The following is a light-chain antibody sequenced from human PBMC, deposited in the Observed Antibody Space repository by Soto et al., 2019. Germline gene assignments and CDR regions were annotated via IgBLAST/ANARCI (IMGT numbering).Light chain of an antibody. J-gene: IGLJ2*01. V-gene: IGLV2-11*01. CDR3: SSYAGSNNLV. CDR2: DVT. Sequence: QSVLTQPRSVSGSPGQSVTISCTGTISDVAGYNYVSWYQHHPGKAPKLLISDVTKRPSWVPDRFSGSKSGSTASLTISELQAEDEADYYCSSYAGSNNLVFGGGTKVTV. CDR1: ISDVAGYNY.